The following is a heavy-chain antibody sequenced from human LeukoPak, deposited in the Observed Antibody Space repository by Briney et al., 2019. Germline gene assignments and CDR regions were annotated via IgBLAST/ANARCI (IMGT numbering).Heavy chain of an antibody. J-gene: IGHJ4*02. V-gene: IGHV4-59*01. Sequence: PSETLSLTCAVYGGSFSGYYWSWIRQPPGKGLEWTGHISDSGSTNYNPSLKGRLTISVDTSKNQFSLKLSSVTAADTAVYYCARTRYSSGWFFDYWGQGILVTVSS. CDR1: GGSFSGYY. D-gene: IGHD6-19*01. CDR3: ARTRYSSGWFFDY. CDR2: ISDSGST.